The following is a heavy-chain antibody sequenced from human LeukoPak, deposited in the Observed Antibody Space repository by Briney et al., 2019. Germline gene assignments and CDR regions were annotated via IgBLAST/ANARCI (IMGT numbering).Heavy chain of an antibody. Sequence: GGSLRLSCAASGFTFSSSAMSWVRQVPGKGLEWVSGISASGGSTSYADSVKGRFTISRDNSKNTLYLQMNSLRAEDTAVYYCAKDLIQGRDGSYCLFDYWGQGTLVTVSS. D-gene: IGHD5-24*01. CDR2: ISASGGST. J-gene: IGHJ4*02. V-gene: IGHV3-23*01. CDR1: GFTFSSSA. CDR3: AKDLIQGRDGSYCLFDY.